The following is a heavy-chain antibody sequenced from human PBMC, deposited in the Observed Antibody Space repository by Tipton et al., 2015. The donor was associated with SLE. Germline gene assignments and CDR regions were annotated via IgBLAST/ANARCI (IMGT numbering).Heavy chain of an antibody. CDR1: GASISSSSYY. CDR2: VYYSGTT. D-gene: IGHD3-3*01. Sequence: TLSLTCTVSGASISSSSYYWVWFRQPPGKGLEWTGSVYYSGTTKYNPSLQSRVTISVDTYKNQFSLKLNSVTAADTAVYFCARDRSGYYWFDPWGQGTLVTVSS. CDR3: ARDRSGYYWFDP. J-gene: IGHJ5*02. V-gene: IGHV4-39*07.